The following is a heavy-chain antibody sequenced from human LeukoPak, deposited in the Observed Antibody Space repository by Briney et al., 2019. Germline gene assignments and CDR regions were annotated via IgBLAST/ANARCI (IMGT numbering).Heavy chain of an antibody. CDR1: GDSITSGRYY. CDR2: VFYSGST. V-gene: IGHV4-61*10. D-gene: IGHD6-19*01. J-gene: IGHJ4*02. CDR3: ASSQWVVPESH. Sequence: SSETLSLTCTVSGDSITSGRYYWSWIRQPAGKELEWIGYVFYSGSTNYNPSLKSRVTISLDTSKNQFSLKLTSVTAADTAVYYCASSQWVVPESHWGQGALVIVSS.